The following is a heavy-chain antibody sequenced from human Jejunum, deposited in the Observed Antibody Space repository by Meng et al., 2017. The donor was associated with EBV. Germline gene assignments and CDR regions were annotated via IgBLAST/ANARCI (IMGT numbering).Heavy chain of an antibody. V-gene: IGHV3-23*01. CDR3: AKLLKY. CDR1: GFTFTSSA. J-gene: IGHJ4*02. CDR2: ISGSPGST. Sequence: VHVCEFVGCLCASWASLRISFAASGFTFTSSAMRWVRQAPAKGLEWVSVISGSPGSTYYAASVKGRFTISRDTSNITLYLQMNSLRAEDTAIYYSAKLLKYWGQGTLVTVSS.